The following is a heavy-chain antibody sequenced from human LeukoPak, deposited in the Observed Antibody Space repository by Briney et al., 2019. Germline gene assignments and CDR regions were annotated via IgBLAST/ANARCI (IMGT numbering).Heavy chain of an antibody. CDR2: IKQDGSEK. Sequence: GGSLRLSCTASGFTFSNYWMSWVRQAPGRGLEWVANIKQDGSEKYSVNSVKGRFTISRDNAKNSLYLQMNSLRAEDTAIYYCAREDDWNYEDYWGQGTLVTVSS. V-gene: IGHV3-7*01. D-gene: IGHD1-7*01. CDR3: AREDDWNYEDY. CDR1: GFTFSNYW. J-gene: IGHJ4*02.